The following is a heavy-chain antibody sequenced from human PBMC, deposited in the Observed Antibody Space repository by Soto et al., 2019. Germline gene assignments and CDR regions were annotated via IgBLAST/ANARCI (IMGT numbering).Heavy chain of an antibody. CDR1: GYTFTGYY. CDR2: INPNSGGT. V-gene: IGHV1-2*02. D-gene: IGHD2-2*01. J-gene: IGHJ6*02. Sequence: ASVKVSCKASGYTFTGYYMHWVRPAPGQGLGWMGWINPNSGGTNYAQKFQGRVTMTRDTSISTAYMELSRLRSDDTAVYYCARADIVVVPAAQLYYYVMDVWGQGTTVNVSS. CDR3: ARADIVVVPAAQLYYYVMDV.